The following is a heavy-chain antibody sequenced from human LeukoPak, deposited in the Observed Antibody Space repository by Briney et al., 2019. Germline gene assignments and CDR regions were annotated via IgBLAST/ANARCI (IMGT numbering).Heavy chain of an antibody. Sequence: GESLKISCKGSGYSFTSYWIGWVRQMPGKGLEWMGIIYPGDSGTRYSPAFQGQVTISADKSISTAYPQWSSLKASDTAMYYSARHNREYASDSPLDYWGQGTLVTVSS. D-gene: IGHD1-14*01. CDR2: IYPGDSGT. CDR1: GYSFTSYW. J-gene: IGHJ4*02. V-gene: IGHV5-51*01. CDR3: ARHNREYASDSPLDY.